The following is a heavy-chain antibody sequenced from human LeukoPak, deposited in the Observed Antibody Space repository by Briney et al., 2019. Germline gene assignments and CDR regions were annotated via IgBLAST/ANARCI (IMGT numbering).Heavy chain of an antibody. CDR1: GGSFSSYY. Sequence: SETLSLTCAVYGGSFSSYYWSWIRQPPGKGLEWIGYIYYSGSTNYNPSLKSRVTISVDTSKNQFSLKLSSVTAADTAVYYCARQGFYYYYYGMDVWGQGTTVTVSS. J-gene: IGHJ6*02. CDR3: ARQGFYYYYYGMDV. V-gene: IGHV4-59*08. CDR2: IYYSGST.